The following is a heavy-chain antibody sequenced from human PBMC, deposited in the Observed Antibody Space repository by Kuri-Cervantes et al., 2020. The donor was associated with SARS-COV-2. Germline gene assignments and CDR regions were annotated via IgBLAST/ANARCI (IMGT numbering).Heavy chain of an antibody. D-gene: IGHD2-2*01. J-gene: IGHJ4*02. CDR2: INHSGST. CDR1: GGSISSSSYY. Sequence: SETLSLTCTVSGGSISSSSYYWGWIRQPPGKGLEWIGEINHSGSTNYNPSLKSRVTISVDTSKNQFSLKLSPVTAADTAVYYCARRSGYCSSTSCYFFDYWGQGTLVTVSS. CDR3: ARRSGYCSSTSCYFFDY. V-gene: IGHV4-39*07.